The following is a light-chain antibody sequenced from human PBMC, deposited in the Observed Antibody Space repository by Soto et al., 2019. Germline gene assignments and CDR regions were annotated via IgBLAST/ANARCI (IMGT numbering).Light chain of an antibody. CDR3: QQYDNIPLT. V-gene: IGKV1-33*01. CDR2: ETS. J-gene: IGKJ3*01. CDR1: QGIDDD. Sequence: IQLTQSPSSLSADVGDRVTITCRASQGIDDDVAWFQQRPGRAPRLLIYETSNLETGVPSRFSGSGSGTDFTFTISTLQSEDLATYYCQQYDNIPLTFGPGTKVDIK.